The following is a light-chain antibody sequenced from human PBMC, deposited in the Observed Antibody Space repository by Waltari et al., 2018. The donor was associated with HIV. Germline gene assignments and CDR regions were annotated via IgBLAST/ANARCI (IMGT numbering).Light chain of an antibody. CDR2: GTT. CDR1: SANNGAGYD. Sequence: QSVLTQPPSVSGAPGQRVTISCTGSSANNGAGYDVHWYQQLPGTAPKVLIYGTTNRPSGVPDRFSGSKSGTSASLAITGLQAEDEADYYCQSYDSSLSGFVVFGGGTKVTVL. CDR3: QSYDSSLSGFVV. V-gene: IGLV1-40*01. J-gene: IGLJ2*01.